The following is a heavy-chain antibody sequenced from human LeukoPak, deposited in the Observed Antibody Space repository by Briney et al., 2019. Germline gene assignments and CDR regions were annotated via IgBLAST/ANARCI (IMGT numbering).Heavy chain of an antibody. CDR1: GGXISSNTYY. CDR3: ARLSSGRYVVDGY. J-gene: IGHJ4*02. Sequence: PSETLSLTCTVSGGXISSNTYYWAWIRQPPGKGLEWIGSIHYSGTTYYSPSLKSRVTISVDTSKNQFSLKLTSVTAADTAVFYCARLSSGRYVVDGYWGQGTLVTVSS. V-gene: IGHV4-39*01. CDR2: IHYSGTT. D-gene: IGHD1-26*01.